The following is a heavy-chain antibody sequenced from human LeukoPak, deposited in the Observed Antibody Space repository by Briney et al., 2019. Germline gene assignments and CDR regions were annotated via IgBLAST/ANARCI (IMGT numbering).Heavy chain of an antibody. CDR2: IYYSGAT. Sequence: PSETLSLTCTVSGGSVKKNYYYWSWIRQPPGKGLEWIGHIYYSGATKYNPSLKSRITISVDTSKNQFSLMLSSVTAADTAVYYCARFGITVVRGGKYYFDYWGQGTLVTVSS. CDR3: ARFGITVVRGGKYYFDY. D-gene: IGHD3-10*01. CDR1: GGSVKKNYYY. J-gene: IGHJ4*02. V-gene: IGHV4-61*01.